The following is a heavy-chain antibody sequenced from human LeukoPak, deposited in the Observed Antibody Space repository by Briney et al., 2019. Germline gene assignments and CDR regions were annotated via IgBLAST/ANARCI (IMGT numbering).Heavy chain of an antibody. Sequence: GGSLRLSCAASGFTVSDNYMSWVRQAPGKGLEWVSVMYSRGDTYYAKSVKGRFTFSRDISKNTLYLQMNGLRTEDTAMYYCARDAPQVPASGVLASWGQGTLVIVSS. V-gene: IGHV3-53*01. CDR3: ARDAPQVPASGVLAS. J-gene: IGHJ5*02. CDR2: MYSRGDT. D-gene: IGHD2-2*01. CDR1: GFTVSDNY.